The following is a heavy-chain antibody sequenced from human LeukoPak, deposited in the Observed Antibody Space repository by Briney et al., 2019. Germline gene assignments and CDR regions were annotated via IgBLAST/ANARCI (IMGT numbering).Heavy chain of an antibody. V-gene: IGHV3-11*04. J-gene: IGHJ5*02. D-gene: IGHD3-3*01. Sequence: GGSLRLSCAASGFTFRDFYMGWIRQAPGKGLEWVSYISSSGSEEYYADSVKGRFTISRDNAKNSLYLQMNSLRAEDTAVYYCARDGTIFGVVSNWFDPWGQGTLVTVSS. CDR3: ARDGTIFGVVSNWFDP. CDR2: ISSSGSEE. CDR1: GFTFRDFY.